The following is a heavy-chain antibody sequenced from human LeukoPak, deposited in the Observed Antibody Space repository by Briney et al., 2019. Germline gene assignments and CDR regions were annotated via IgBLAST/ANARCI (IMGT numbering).Heavy chain of an antibody. J-gene: IGHJ4*02. Sequence: GGSLRLSCADPGFTFSDYYMSRICQAPRKGLEWVSYISSSGSTIYYAHSVKGRFTISRDNAKNSLYLQMNSLRAEDTAVYYCARHPRGDFWSGIDYWGQGTLVTVSS. CDR2: ISSSGSTI. CDR1: GFTFSDYY. V-gene: IGHV3-11*01. CDR3: ARHPRGDFWSGIDY. D-gene: IGHD3-3*01.